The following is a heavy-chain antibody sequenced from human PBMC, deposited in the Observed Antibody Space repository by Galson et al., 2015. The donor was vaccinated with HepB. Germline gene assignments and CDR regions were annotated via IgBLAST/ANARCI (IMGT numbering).Heavy chain of an antibody. CDR1: GYTFTSYG. V-gene: IGHV1-18*04. D-gene: IGHD6-13*01. CDR2: ISAYNGNT. CDR3: ARDLFSAAGPNWFDP. J-gene: IGHJ5*02. Sequence: SVKVSCKASGYTFTSYGISWVRQAPGQGLEWMGWISAYNGNTNYAQKLQGRVTMTTDTSTSTAYMELRSLRSDDTAVYYCARDLFSAAGPNWFDPRGQGTLVTVSS.